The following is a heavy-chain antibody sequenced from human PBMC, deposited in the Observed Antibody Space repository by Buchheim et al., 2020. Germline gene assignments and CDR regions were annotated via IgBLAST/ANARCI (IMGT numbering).Heavy chain of an antibody. Sequence: QVQLQQWGAGLLKPSETLSLTCAVYGGSFSGYYWSWIRQPPGKGLEWIGEINHSGSTNYNPSLKSRVTISVDTSKNQFSLKRSSVTAADTAVYYCARAFFGVVRGWFDPWGQGTL. CDR3: ARAFFGVVRGWFDP. V-gene: IGHV4-34*01. D-gene: IGHD3-3*01. CDR2: INHSGST. J-gene: IGHJ5*02. CDR1: GGSFSGYY.